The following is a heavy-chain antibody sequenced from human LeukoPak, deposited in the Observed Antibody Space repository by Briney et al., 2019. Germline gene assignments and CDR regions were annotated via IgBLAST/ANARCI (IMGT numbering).Heavy chain of an antibody. V-gene: IGHV3-48*04. Sequence: PGGSLRLSCAASGSTFSSHTMNWVRQAPGKGLERVSYISNTGSVTYYADSVKGRFTISRDNAKNSLYLQMNSLRAEDTAVYYCARNLPAADYWGQGTLVTVSS. D-gene: IGHD2-2*01. CDR1: GSTFSSHT. J-gene: IGHJ4*02. CDR2: ISNTGSVT. CDR3: ARNLPAADY.